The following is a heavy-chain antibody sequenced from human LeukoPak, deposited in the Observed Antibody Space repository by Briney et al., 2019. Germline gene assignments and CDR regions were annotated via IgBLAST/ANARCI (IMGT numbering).Heavy chain of an antibody. Sequence: GGSLRLSCTASGFSFRNTWMSWVSQAPGKGLEWVANIKKDETEIYYADSVKGRFTISRDNAKRSLYLQMNVLRVEDTAVYYCATLNWDDGEVSGFDHWGQGIMVTVSS. CDR1: GFSFRNTW. D-gene: IGHD1-26*01. CDR2: IKKDETEI. J-gene: IGHJ5*02. V-gene: IGHV3-7*01. CDR3: ATLNWDDGEVSGFDH.